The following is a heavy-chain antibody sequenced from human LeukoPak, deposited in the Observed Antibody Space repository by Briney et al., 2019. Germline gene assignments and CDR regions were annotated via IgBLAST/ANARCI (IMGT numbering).Heavy chain of an antibody. V-gene: IGHV3-21*01. CDR1: GFTFSSYS. CDR3: ARTLTYYYDSRGYYYVDAFDI. D-gene: IGHD3-22*01. Sequence: SGGSLRLSCAASGFTFSSYSMDWVRQAPGKGLEWVSSISSSSSYIYYADSVKGRFTISRDNAKNSLYLQMNSLRAEDTAVYYCARTLTYYYDSRGYYYVDAFDIWGQGTMVTVSS. CDR2: ISSSSSYI. J-gene: IGHJ3*02.